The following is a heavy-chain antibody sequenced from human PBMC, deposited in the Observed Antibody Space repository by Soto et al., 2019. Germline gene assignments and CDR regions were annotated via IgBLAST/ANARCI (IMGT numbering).Heavy chain of an antibody. V-gene: IGHV4-59*01. D-gene: IGHD3-16*01. CDR1: GGSISDYQ. Sequence: QVQLQESGPGLVKPSETLSLTCSISGGSISDYQWNWIRQPPGKGLEWIGYIYYSGGTNYNPSLKSRLTVSLDTSTSQFSLRLRSVTAADTAVYYCARMRGLGEISPYLDYWGQGALVTVSS. CDR2: IYYSGGT. CDR3: ARMRGLGEISPYLDY. J-gene: IGHJ4*02.